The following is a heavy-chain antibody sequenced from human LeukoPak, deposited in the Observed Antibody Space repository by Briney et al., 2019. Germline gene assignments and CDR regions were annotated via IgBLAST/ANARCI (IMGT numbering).Heavy chain of an antibody. CDR2: ISGSGGST. Sequence: GASLRLSCAASGFTFSSYAMSWVRQAPGKGLEWVSAISGSGGSTCYADSVKGRFTISRDNSKNTLYLQMNSLRAEDTAVYYCAKDEHIVVVTATYFDYWGQGTLVTVSS. D-gene: IGHD2-21*02. J-gene: IGHJ4*02. CDR1: GFTFSSYA. CDR3: AKDEHIVVVTATYFDY. V-gene: IGHV3-23*01.